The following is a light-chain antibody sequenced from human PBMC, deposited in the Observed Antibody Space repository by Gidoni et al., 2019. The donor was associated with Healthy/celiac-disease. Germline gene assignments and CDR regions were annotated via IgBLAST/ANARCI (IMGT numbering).Light chain of an antibody. CDR3: MQGTHWPLT. Sequence: VVMTQSPLSLPVTLGQPASISCRSSQSLVYSDGNTYLNWFQQRPGQSPRRLIYKVSNRDSGVPDRFSGRGSGTDFTLKISRVEAEDVGVYYCMQGTHWPLTFGGXTKVEIK. V-gene: IGKV2-30*01. CDR1: QSLVYSDGNTY. CDR2: KVS. J-gene: IGKJ4*01.